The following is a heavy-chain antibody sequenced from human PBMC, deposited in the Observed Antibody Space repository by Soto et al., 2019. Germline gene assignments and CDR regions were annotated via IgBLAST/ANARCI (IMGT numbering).Heavy chain of an antibody. CDR2: IYYSGST. V-gene: IGHV4-30-4*01. CDR1: GGSISSGDYY. Sequence: PSETLSLTCTVSGGSISSGDYYWSWIRQPPGKGLEWIGYIYYSGSTYYNPSLKSRVTISVDTSKNQFSLKLSSVTAADTAVYYCARAGDSSSWPEESHNWFDPWGQGTLVTVSS. J-gene: IGHJ5*02. CDR3: ARAGDSSSWPEESHNWFDP. D-gene: IGHD6-13*01.